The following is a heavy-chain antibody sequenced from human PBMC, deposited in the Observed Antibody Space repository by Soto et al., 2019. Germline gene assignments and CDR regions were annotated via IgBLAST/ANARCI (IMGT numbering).Heavy chain of an antibody. CDR2: IYPGDFDS. D-gene: IGHD5-18*01. CDR3: ASLLGYRYGYQEFFDY. J-gene: IGHJ4*02. V-gene: IGHV5-51*01. Sequence: PGESLKISCSGSGYNFNTYWIGWVRQMPGKSLEWMGIIYPGDFDSRYSQSFQGHLTMSVDKSINTAYLQWSSLETSDTAMYYCASLLGYRYGYQEFFDYWGQGSPVAVSS. CDR1: GYNFNTYW.